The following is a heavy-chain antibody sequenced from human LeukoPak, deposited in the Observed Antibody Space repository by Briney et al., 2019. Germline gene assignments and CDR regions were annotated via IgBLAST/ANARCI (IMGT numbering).Heavy chain of an antibody. V-gene: IGHV3-30*18. CDR3: AKDLSIAVAGTNGYYYYYGMDV. CDR2: ISYDGSNK. CDR1: GFTFSSYG. D-gene: IGHD6-19*01. J-gene: IGHJ6*02. Sequence: PGGSLRLSCAASGFTFSSYGMHWVRQAPGKGLEWVAVISYDGSNKYYADSVKGRFTISRDNSKNTLYLQMNSLRAEDTAVYYCAKDLSIAVAGTNGYYYYYGMDVWGQGTTVTVSS.